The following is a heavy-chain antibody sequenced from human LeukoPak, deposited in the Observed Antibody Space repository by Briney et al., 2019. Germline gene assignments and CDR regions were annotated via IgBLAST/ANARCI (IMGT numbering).Heavy chain of an antibody. CDR3: ARGLLSP. Sequence: GRSLRLSCAASGFTFSSYAMHWVRQAPGKGLEWVAVISYDGSNKYYADSVKGRFTISRDNAKNTLYLQMNSLRAEDTAVYYCARGLLSPWGQGTLVTVSS. V-gene: IGHV3-30*04. J-gene: IGHJ5*02. CDR2: ISYDGSNK. CDR1: GFTFSSYA. D-gene: IGHD2-21*01.